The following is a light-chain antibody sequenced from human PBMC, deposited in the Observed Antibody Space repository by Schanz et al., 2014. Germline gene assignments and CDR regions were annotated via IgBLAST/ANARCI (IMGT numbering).Light chain of an antibody. CDR3: NSYTRGTSLAYV. CDR2: DVT. J-gene: IGLJ1*01. Sequence: QSALTQPPSASGSPGQSVTISCTGTSSDIGRYNYVSWYQHHPGKAPKLLIYDVTKRPSGVPDRFSGSKSGNTASLTVSGLQAEDEADYYCNSYTRGTSLAYVFGTGTKLTVL. V-gene: IGLV2-8*01. CDR1: SSDIGRYNY.